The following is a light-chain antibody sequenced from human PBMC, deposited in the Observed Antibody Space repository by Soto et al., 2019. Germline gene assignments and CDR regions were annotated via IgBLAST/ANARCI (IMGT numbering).Light chain of an antibody. Sequence: DIQMTQSPSSLSASVGDRVTITCRASQSISSYLNWYQQKPGKAPKLLIYAASSLQSRVPSRFSGSGSETDFTLTISSLQTEDFATYYCQQSYSTPPSFGQGTKLEIK. CDR3: QQSYSTPPS. V-gene: IGKV1-39*01. CDR2: AAS. CDR1: QSISSY. J-gene: IGKJ2*01.